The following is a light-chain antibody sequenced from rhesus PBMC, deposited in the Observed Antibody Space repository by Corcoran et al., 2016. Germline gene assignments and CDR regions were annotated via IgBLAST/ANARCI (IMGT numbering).Light chain of an antibody. CDR2: GAS. Sequence: EIVLTQSPATLSLSPGERATLSCRASQSVSSSLAWYQQNPGQVPRLLISGASSRATGIPDRFSGSRSGTDFTHTISSLQPEDFATYYCQQGDSTPRTFGQGTKVEFK. CDR1: QSVSSS. CDR3: QQGDSTPRT. J-gene: IGKJ1*01. V-gene: IGKV3-42*03.